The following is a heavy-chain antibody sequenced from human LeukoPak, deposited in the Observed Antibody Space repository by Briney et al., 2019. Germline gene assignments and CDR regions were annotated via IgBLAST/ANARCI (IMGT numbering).Heavy chain of an antibody. CDR3: AKPRDIESGAFGI. D-gene: IGHD2-15*01. CDR2: ISYDGRNK. V-gene: IGHV3-30*18. Sequence: GGSLEHPRAASEFTFNNHDMHWVRQAPGKGLEWVAAISYDGRNKYYADSVKGRFTISRDNSKNTLNLQMNSLRTEDTAVFYCAKPRDIESGAFGIWGQGTMVTVSS. CDR1: EFTFNNHD. J-gene: IGHJ3*02.